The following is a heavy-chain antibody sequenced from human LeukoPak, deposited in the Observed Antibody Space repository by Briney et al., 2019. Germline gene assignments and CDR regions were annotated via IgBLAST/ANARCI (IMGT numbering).Heavy chain of an antibody. D-gene: IGHD1-26*01. CDR1: GFTFSSYP. CDR2: IGDSGGNT. Sequence: QPGGSLRLSCAASGFTFSSYPMTWVRQAPGKGLDWVSTIGDSGGNTFYADSVKGRFTISRDNSKNTLFLQMISLRAEDTAVYYCARDVGITVGATDYWVQGALVTVSS. V-gene: IGHV3-23*01. J-gene: IGHJ4*02. CDR3: ARDVGITVGATDY.